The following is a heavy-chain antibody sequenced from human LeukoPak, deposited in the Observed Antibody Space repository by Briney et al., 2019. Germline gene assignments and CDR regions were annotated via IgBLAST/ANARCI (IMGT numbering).Heavy chain of an antibody. CDR1: GHTFTGYY. Sequence: ASVKVSCKASGHTFTGYYMHWVRQAPGQGLEWMGGIIPIFGTANYAQKFQGRVTITADESTSTAYMELSSLRSEDTAVYYCARGGSSAPHLFDYWGQGTLVTVSS. J-gene: IGHJ4*02. D-gene: IGHD6-6*01. CDR2: IIPIFGTA. V-gene: IGHV1-69*13. CDR3: ARGGSSAPHLFDY.